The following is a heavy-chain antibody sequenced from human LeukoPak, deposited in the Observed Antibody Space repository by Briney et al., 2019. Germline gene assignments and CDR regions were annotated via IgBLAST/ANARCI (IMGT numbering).Heavy chain of an antibody. Sequence: GGSLRLSCTVSGFTVSSNSMSWVRQAPGKGLEWVAIIKQDGSEKYYVDSVKGRFTISRDNTKNSLYLQMNSLRAEDTAVYYCARDWRLDWFDPRGQGTLVTVSS. CDR2: IKQDGSEK. CDR1: GFTVSSNS. D-gene: IGHD3-3*01. J-gene: IGHJ5*02. V-gene: IGHV3-7*01. CDR3: ARDWRLDWFDP.